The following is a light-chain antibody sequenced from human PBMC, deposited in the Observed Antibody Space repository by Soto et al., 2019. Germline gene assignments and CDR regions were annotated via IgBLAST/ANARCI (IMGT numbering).Light chain of an antibody. CDR2: WAS. CDR1: QTLLDRANNRNY. V-gene: IGKV4-1*01. Sequence: DIVMTQSPDSLAVSLGERATINCKSSQTLLDRANNRNYLSWYQQKPGQPPKILIYWASIRESGVPDRFSGGGSGTDFTLTISSLQAEDVAVYYCQQSYNIPLTFGGGTKVEIK. CDR3: QQSYNIPLT. J-gene: IGKJ4*01.